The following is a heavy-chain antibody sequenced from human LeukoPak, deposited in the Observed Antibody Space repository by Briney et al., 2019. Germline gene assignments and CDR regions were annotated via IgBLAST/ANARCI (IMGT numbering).Heavy chain of an antibody. CDR2: ISWNSGTI. D-gene: IGHD3-9*01. J-gene: IGHJ2*01. CDR1: GFTFDDYA. CDR3: AKAKYYDILTGPTNHWHFDL. V-gene: IGHV3-9*01. Sequence: GGSLRLSCAVSGFTFDDYAMHWVRQESGKGLEWVSGISWNSGTIVYADSVKGRFTTSRDNAKNSLFLQMNSLRPEDTALYYCAKAKYYDILTGPTNHWHFDLWGRGTLVAVSS.